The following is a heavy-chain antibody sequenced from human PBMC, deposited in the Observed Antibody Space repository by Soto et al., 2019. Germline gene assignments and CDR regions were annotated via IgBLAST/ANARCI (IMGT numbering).Heavy chain of an antibody. CDR2: IIPIFGTA. J-gene: IGHJ6*02. CDR1: GGTFISYA. Sequence: SVKVSCKASGGTFISYAISWVRQAPGQGLEWMGGIIPIFGTANYAQKFQGRVTITADESTSTAYMELSSLRSEDTAVYYCARDSPPYVDTAMVTPYGMDVWGQGTTVTVSS. D-gene: IGHD5-18*01. V-gene: IGHV1-69*13. CDR3: ARDSPPYVDTAMVTPYGMDV.